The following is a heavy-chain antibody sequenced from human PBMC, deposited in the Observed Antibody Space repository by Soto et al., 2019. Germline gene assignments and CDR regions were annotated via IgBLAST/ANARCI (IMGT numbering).Heavy chain of an antibody. J-gene: IGHJ4*02. D-gene: IGHD3-10*01. CDR2: IIPILGIA. Sequence: QVQLVQSGAEVKKPGSSVKVSCKASGGTFSSYTISWVRQAPGQGLEWMGRIIPILGIANYAQKFQGRVTITADKSTSTAYMERSSLRSEDTAVYYCAREWIGEGIDYWGQGTLVTVSS. CDR1: GGTFSSYT. CDR3: AREWIGEGIDY. V-gene: IGHV1-69*08.